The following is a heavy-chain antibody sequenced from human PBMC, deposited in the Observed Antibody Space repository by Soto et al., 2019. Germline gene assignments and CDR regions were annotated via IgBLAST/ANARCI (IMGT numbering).Heavy chain of an antibody. V-gene: IGHV3-21*01. CDR1: GFTFSSYS. D-gene: IGHD3-3*01. J-gene: IGHJ6*02. CDR3: DRDSAYGFWSGYYRSYYYGMDV. CDR2: ISSSSSYI. Sequence: PGGSLRLSCAASGFTFSSYSMNWVRQAPGKGLEWVSSISSSSSYIYYADSVKGRFTISRDNAKNSLYLQMNSLRAEDTAVYYCDRDSAYGFWSGYYRSYYYGMDVWGPG.